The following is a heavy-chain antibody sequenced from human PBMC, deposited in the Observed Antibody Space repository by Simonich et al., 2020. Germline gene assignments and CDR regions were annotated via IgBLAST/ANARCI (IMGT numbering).Heavy chain of an antibody. CDR3: ARDLRGSYYYYYYMDV. D-gene: IGHD1-26*01. V-gene: IGHV1-2*02. CDR2: IHPNSGGT. J-gene: IGHJ6*03. Sequence: QVQLVQSGAEVKKPGASVKVSCKASGYTFTGYYMHWVRQAPGQGLEWNGRIHPNSGGTNYAQKFQGRVTMTRDTSISTAYMELSRLRSDDTAVYYCARDLRGSYYYYYYMDVWGKGTTVTVSS. CDR1: GYTFTGYY.